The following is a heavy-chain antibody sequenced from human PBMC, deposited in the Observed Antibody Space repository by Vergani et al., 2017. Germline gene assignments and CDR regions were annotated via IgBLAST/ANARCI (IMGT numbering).Heavy chain of an antibody. D-gene: IGHD3-10*01. CDR3: AGTGVVGVGEPNNXFDP. J-gene: IGHJ5*02. CDR1: GFTFSSYG. V-gene: IGHV3-33*01. CDR2: IWYDGSNK. Sequence: QVQLVESGGGVVQPGRSLRLSCAASGFTFSSYGMHWVRQAPGKGLEWVAVIWYDGSNKYYADSVKGRFTISRDNSKNTLYLQMNSLRAEDTAVYYCAGTGVVGVGEPNNXFDPWGQGTLVTVSS.